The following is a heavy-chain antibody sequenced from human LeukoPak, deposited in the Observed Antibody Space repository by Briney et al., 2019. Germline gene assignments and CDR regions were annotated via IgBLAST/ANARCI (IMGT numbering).Heavy chain of an antibody. D-gene: IGHD2-15*01. CDR2: INHSGST. CDR1: GGSFSGYY. CDR3: ARVDIVVVVAATWYYFDY. V-gene: IGHV4-34*01. Sequence: SETLSLTCAVYGGSFSGYYWSWIRQPPGKGLEWIGEINHSGSTNYNPSLKSRVTISVDTSKNQFSLKLSSMTAADTAVYYCARVDIVVVVAATWYYFDYWGQGTLVTVSS. J-gene: IGHJ4*02.